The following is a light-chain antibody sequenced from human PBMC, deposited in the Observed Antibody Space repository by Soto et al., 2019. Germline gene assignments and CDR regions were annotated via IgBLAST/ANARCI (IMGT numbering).Light chain of an antibody. Sequence: QSVLRQPPSASGTPGQRVTISCSGSNSNIGTDTVNWYQQLPGTAPKLLIYGNTQRPSGVPDRFSGSKSGTSASLAISGLQSEDEADYYCAAWDASVNGVVVGGGTKVTVL. J-gene: IGLJ2*01. CDR1: NSNIGTDT. CDR2: GNT. V-gene: IGLV1-44*01. CDR3: AAWDASVNGVV.